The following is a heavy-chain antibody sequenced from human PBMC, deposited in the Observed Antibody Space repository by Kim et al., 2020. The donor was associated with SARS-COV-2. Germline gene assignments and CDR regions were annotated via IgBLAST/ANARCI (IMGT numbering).Heavy chain of an antibody. Sequence: GGSLRLSCAASGFTFSSYAMSWVRQAPGKGLEWVSAISGSGGSTYYADSVKGRFTISRDNSKNTLYLQMNSLRAEDTAVYYCAKIRSRERYSYGYFYGMDVWGQGTTVTVSS. D-gene: IGHD5-18*01. CDR3: AKIRSRERYSYGYFYGMDV. V-gene: IGHV3-23*01. CDR2: ISGSGGST. CDR1: GFTFSSYA. J-gene: IGHJ6*02.